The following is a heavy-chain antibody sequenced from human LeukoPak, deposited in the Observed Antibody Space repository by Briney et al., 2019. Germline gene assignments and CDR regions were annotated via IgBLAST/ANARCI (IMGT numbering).Heavy chain of an antibody. CDR2: ISSGSNYV. CDR1: GFTFSAYS. CDR3: GRQACPDY. J-gene: IGHJ4*02. Sequence: GGSLRLPCAASGFTFSAYSMNWVRQAPGKGLEWVSSISSGSNYVYYADSVRGRFTISRDNAKNAVYLQLNSLRVDDTAVYYCGRQACPDYWGQGTLVTVSS. V-gene: IGHV3-21*01.